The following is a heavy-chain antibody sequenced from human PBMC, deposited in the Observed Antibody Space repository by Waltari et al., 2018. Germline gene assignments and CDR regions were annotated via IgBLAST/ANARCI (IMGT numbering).Heavy chain of an antibody. Sequence: QVQLVQSGAEVKKPGSSVKVSCKASGGTFSSYAISWVRQAPGQGLEWVGGIIPILGKANYAQKFEGRVPITADKSTSTAYMELSSLRSEDTAVYYCARDGYSLTGSYYYGMDVWGQGTTVTVSS. CDR3: ARDGYSLTGSYYYGMDV. CDR2: IIPILGKA. V-gene: IGHV1-69*06. J-gene: IGHJ6*02. D-gene: IGHD7-27*01. CDR1: GGTFSSYA.